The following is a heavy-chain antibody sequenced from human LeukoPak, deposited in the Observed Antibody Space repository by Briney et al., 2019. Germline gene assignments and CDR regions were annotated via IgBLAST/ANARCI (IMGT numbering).Heavy chain of an antibody. CDR1: GASFSGYY. D-gene: IGHD3-10*01. J-gene: IGHJ5*02. CDR2: INHSGST. Sequence: SETLSLTCAVYGASFSGYYWSWLRQSPGKRLEWIGEINHSGSTKYNPSLKNRVTISVDTSKNQFSLKLNSVTAADTAVYYCARRLPGFLVRGVLNGNWFDPWGQGTVVTVSS. CDR3: ARRLPGFLVRGVLNGNWFDP. V-gene: IGHV4-34*01.